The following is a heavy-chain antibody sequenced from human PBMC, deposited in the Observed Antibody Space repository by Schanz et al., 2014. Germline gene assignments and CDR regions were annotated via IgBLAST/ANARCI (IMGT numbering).Heavy chain of an antibody. CDR2: ISGSGGDT. J-gene: IGHJ4*02. CDR3: ARGDPVAGLDY. V-gene: IGHV3-23*01. Sequence: EVQLLESGGGLVQPGGSLRLSCAASGFSFSIFAMTWVRQAPGQGLEWVSTISGSGGDTYPADSVKGRFTISRDNSNNPVYLQMNSLRGEDTGMYYCARGDPVAGLDYWGRGTLVTVSS. CDR1: GFSFSIFA.